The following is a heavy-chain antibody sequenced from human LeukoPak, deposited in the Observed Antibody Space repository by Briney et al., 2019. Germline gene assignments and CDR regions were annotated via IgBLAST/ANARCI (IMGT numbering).Heavy chain of an antibody. Sequence: PGRSLRLSCTASGFTFGDYAMSWVRQVPGKGLEWISYIGIDSGNTKYADSVRGRFTISADKAKNSLYLQMNSLRVEDTAVYYCARDHNYAFDNWGQGTLVSVAS. J-gene: IGHJ4*02. D-gene: IGHD1-1*01. CDR1: GFTFGDYA. CDR2: IGIDSGNT. CDR3: ARDHNYAFDN. V-gene: IGHV3-11*06.